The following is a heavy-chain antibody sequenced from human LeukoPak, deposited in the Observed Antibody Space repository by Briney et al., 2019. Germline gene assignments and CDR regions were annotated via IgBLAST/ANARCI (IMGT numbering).Heavy chain of an antibody. Sequence: SETLSLTCAVYGGSFSGYYWSWIRQPPGKGLEWIGEINHSGSTNYNPSLKSRVTISVDTSKNQFSLKLSSVTAADTAVYYCARISGSYYSGSFYAFDIWGQGTMVTVSS. CDR3: ARISGSYYSGSFYAFDI. CDR2: INHSGST. D-gene: IGHD1-26*01. V-gene: IGHV4-34*01. J-gene: IGHJ3*02. CDR1: GGSFSGYY.